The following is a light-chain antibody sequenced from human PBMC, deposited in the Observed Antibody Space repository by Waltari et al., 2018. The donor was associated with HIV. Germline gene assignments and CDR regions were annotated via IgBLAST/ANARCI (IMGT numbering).Light chain of an antibody. CDR3: SSYGDSLRVL. CDR2: EVT. J-gene: IGLJ3*02. V-gene: IGLV2-8*01. Sequence: QSALTQPPSASGSLGQSVTISCTVSSSDIGAYDSVSWFQQHPRSAPKLVLYEVTRRPSTGSDRFSGSRSGSTAFLTVAGLQPDDEATYFCSSYGDSLRVLFGGGTNVTVL. CDR1: SSDIGAYDS.